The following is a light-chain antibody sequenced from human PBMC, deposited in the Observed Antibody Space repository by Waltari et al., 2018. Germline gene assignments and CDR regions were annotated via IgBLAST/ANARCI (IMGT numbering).Light chain of an antibody. V-gene: IGKV4-1*01. CDR3: QQYYSTPFT. Sequence: DIVMTQSPDSLAVSLGERATINCKSSQSLLFRSTNKNYLAWYQQKPGQPPKLLIYWASIRQSGVPDRFSGSGSVTDFTLTISSLQAEDVAVYYCQQYYSTPFTFGPGTKVDIK. CDR2: WAS. J-gene: IGKJ3*01. CDR1: QSLLFRSTNKNY.